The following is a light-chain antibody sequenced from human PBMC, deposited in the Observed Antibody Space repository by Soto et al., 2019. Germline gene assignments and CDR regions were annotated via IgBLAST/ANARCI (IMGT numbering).Light chain of an antibody. CDR2: EVN. CDR3: SSYAGATNLV. CDR1: SSDVGAYNS. V-gene: IGLV2-8*01. J-gene: IGLJ2*01. Sequence: QSALTQPPSASGSPGQSVTISCTGTSSDVGAYNSVSWYQHYPGKAPKLLIYEVNKRPSGVPDRFSGSKSGTTASLTVSGLQAEDEADYYCSSYAGATNLVFGGGTKLTVL.